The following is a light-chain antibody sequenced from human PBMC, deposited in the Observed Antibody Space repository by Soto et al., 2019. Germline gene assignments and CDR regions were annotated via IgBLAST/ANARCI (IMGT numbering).Light chain of an antibody. Sequence: QSVLTQPPSVSGTPGQKVSISCSGSASNLGGNPVNWYQHLPGAAPKLLIYSNNQRPSGVPDRFSGSKSVTSASLVISGLQAEDEADYYCAAWDDSPNGWVFGGGTKLTVL. J-gene: IGLJ3*02. CDR3: AAWDDSPNGWV. CDR2: SNN. V-gene: IGLV1-44*01. CDR1: ASNLGGNP.